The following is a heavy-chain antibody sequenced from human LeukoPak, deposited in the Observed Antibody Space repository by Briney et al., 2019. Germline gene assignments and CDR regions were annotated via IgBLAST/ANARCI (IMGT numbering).Heavy chain of an antibody. Sequence: SETLSLTCSVSGYSFTSGHYWGWIRQPPGKGLEWIGSIYHSGSTYYNPSLKSRVTISLDTSENQFSLKLSSVTAADTAVYYCARDLYSSGWGYFDYWGQGTLVTVSS. D-gene: IGHD6-19*01. J-gene: IGHJ4*02. CDR2: IYHSGST. V-gene: IGHV4-38-2*02. CDR1: GYSFTSGHY. CDR3: ARDLYSSGWGYFDY.